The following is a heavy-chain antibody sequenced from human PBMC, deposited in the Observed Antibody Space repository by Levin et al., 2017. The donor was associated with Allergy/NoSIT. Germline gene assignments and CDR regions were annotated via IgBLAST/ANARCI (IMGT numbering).Heavy chain of an antibody. CDR1: GYTFTSYD. D-gene: IGHD2-15*01. J-gene: IGHJ6*02. V-gene: IGHV1-8*01. CDR3: AREGRVCSGGSCYSLDYYYYGMDV. Sequence: PAASVKVSCKASGYTFTSYDINWVRQATGQGLEWMGWMNPNSGNTGYAQKFQGRVTMTRNTSISTAYMELSSLRSEDTAVYYCAREGRVCSGGSCYSLDYYYYGMDVWGQGTTVTVSS. CDR2: MNPNSGNT.